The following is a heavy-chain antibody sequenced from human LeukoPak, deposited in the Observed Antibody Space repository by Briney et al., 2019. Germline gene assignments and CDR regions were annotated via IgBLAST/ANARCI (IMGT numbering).Heavy chain of an antibody. CDR3: AKVLRDGYNLDY. D-gene: IGHD5-24*01. J-gene: IGHJ4*02. CDR2: IYYSGST. V-gene: IGHV4-39*01. CDR1: GGSISSSSYY. Sequence: NPSETLSLTCTVSGGSISSSSYYWGWIRQPPGKGLEWIGSIYYSGSTYYNPSLNSRVTISVDTSKNQFSLKLSSVTAADTAVYYCAKVLRDGYNLDYWGQGTLVTVSS.